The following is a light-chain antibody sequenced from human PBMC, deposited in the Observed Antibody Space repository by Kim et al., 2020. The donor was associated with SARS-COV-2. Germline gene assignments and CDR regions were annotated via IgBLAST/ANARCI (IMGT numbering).Light chain of an antibody. V-gene: IGLV4-69*01. CDR3: QTWGTGIGV. CDR2: LNSDGSH. CDR1: SGHSSYA. J-gene: IGLJ2*01. Sequence: ASVKLTCTLSSGHSSYAIAWHQQQPEKGPRYLMKLNSDGSHSKGGGIPDRFSGSSSGAERYLTISSLQSEDEADYYCQTWGTGIGVFGGGTQLTVL.